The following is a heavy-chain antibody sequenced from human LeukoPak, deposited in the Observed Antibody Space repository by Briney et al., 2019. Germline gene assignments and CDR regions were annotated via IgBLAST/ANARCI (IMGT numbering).Heavy chain of an antibody. V-gene: IGHV4-31*03. D-gene: IGHD4-17*01. CDR2: IYDSGST. Sequence: SETLSLNYSVSGASIRSADYYWRWIRQHPGKGLEWIGYIYDSGSTHYNPSLKSRVTISVDTSKNHFSLKLNSLTAADTAVYYCASQTSVTPSWYFDLWGRGTLVTVSS. CDR1: GASIRSADYY. J-gene: IGHJ2*01. CDR3: ASQTSVTPSWYFDL.